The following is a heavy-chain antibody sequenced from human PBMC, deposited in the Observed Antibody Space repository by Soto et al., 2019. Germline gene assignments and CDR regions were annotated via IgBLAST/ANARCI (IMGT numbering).Heavy chain of an antibody. CDR1: GFTVSSYA. J-gene: IGHJ4*02. CDR3: AKFRAMATIHPFDY. D-gene: IGHD5-12*01. CDR2: ISGSGGST. Sequence: EVQLLESGGGLVQPGGSLRLSCAASGFTVSSYAMSWVRQAPGKGLEWVSAISGSGGSTYYADSVKGRFTISRDNSKNTLSLQMTSLRAEDTAVYYCAKFRAMATIHPFDYWGQGTLVTVSS. V-gene: IGHV3-23*01.